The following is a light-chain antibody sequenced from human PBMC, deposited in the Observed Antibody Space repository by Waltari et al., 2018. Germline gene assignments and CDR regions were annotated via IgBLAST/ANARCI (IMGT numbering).Light chain of an antibody. CDR1: HSLNTNY. CDR3: HQHETAPLT. V-gene: IGKV3-20*01. Sequence: EIVLTQSPGTLSLSPGERATLSCRASHSLNTNYFAWYQQKPGQAPRLLSYGASSRATGLPDRFTGSGSGADFTLTISRLEPEDFAVYYCHQHETAPLTFGGGTKVEIK. J-gene: IGKJ4*01. CDR2: GAS.